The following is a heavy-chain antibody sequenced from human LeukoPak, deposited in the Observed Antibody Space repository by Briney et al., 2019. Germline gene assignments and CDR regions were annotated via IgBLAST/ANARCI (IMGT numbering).Heavy chain of an antibody. CDR2: INPNSGGT. V-gene: IGHV1-2*04. D-gene: IGHD2-15*01. Sequence: VASVKVSCKASGYTFTGYYMHWVRQAPGQGLEWMGWINPNSGGTNYAQKFQGWVTMTRDTSISTAYMELSRLRSDDTAVYYCARDISGSGNWLDPWGQGTLVTVSS. J-gene: IGHJ5*02. CDR3: ARDISGSGNWLDP. CDR1: GYTFTGYY.